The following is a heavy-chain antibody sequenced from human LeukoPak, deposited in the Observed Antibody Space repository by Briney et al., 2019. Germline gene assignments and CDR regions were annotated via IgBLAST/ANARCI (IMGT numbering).Heavy chain of an antibody. CDR2: VYHSGST. CDR3: ASLGGPYDY. CDR1: GGSFSGYY. D-gene: IGHD3-16*01. J-gene: IGHJ4*02. Sequence: PSETLSLTCAVYGGSFSGYYWSWIRQPPGKGLEWIGYVYHSGSTYYNPSLKSRVTISVDRSKNQFSLKLSSVTAADTAVYYCASLGGPYDYWGQGTLVTVSS. V-gene: IGHV4-34*01.